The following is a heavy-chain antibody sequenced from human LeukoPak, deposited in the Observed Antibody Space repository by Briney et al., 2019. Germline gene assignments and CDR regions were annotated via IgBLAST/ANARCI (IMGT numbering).Heavy chain of an antibody. V-gene: IGHV1-69*13. CDR1: GRTFSSYA. CDR3: ARPLYCSSTSCYGDYYGMDV. CDR2: IIPIFGTA. Sequence: ASVKDSCKASGRTFSSYAISWVRQAPGQGLEWMGGIIPIFGTANYAQKFQGRVTITADESTSTAYMELSSLRSEDTAVYYCARPLYCSSTSCYGDYYGMDVWGQGTTVTVSS. J-gene: IGHJ6*02. D-gene: IGHD2-2*01.